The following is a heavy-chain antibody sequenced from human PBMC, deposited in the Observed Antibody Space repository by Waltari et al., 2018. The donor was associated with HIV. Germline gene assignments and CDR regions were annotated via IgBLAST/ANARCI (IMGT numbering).Heavy chain of an antibody. J-gene: IGHJ4*02. V-gene: IGHV1-8*01. CDR3: VTSRPGAVFGDF. CDR2: MSSNSGNA. CDR1: GYNFASFD. Sequence: QAQLVQSGAEVRKPGASVKVSCKASGYNFASFDINWVRRATGQGLEWMGWMSSNSGNAGYGQRFKGRLTLTRDTSIDTAYMELNSLTPQDTADYYCVTSRPGAVFGDFWGQGTPVTVSS. D-gene: IGHD3-3*01.